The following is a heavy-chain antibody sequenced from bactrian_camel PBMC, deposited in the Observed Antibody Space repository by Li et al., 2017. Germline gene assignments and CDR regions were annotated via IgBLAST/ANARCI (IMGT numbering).Heavy chain of an antibody. Sequence: QLVESGGGSVQNGGSLRLSCAFSDDTYSSYCMGWLRQTPGKEREGVATFYSDGTTYVCADSVKGRFTISRDTAKNTLYLQMNSLKPEDTAMYYCASSYYACAGLSPPRPQRFGDWGQGTQVTVS. CDR3: ASSYYACAGLSPPRPQRFGD. CDR1: DDTYSSYC. CDR2: FYSDGTTY. D-gene: IGHD2*01. J-gene: IGHJ4*01. V-gene: IGHV3S31*01.